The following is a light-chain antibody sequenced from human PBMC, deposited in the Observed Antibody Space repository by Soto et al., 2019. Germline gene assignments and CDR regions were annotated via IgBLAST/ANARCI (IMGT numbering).Light chain of an antibody. Sequence: DIQMTQSPSTLSASVGDRVTITCRASQSISSWLDWYQQKPGKAPKLLIYDASSLESGAPSRFSGSGSGTEFTLTISSLQPDDFADYYCQQYNSYPSTFGQGTKVEIK. CDR3: QQYNSYPST. V-gene: IGKV1-5*01. J-gene: IGKJ1*01. CDR2: DAS. CDR1: QSISSW.